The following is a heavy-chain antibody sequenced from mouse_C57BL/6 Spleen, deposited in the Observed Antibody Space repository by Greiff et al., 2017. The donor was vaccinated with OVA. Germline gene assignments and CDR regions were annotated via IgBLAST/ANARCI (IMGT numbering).Heavy chain of an antibody. CDR1: GYTFTSYW. D-gene: IGHD2-4*01. CDR2: INPSNGGT. CDR3: ARDDYDGYWYFDV. Sequence: VQLQQPGTELVKPGASVKLSCKASGYTFTSYWMHWVKQRPGQGLEWIRNINPSNGGTNYNEKFKSKATLTVDKSSSTAYMQLSSLTSEDSAVYYCARDDYDGYWYFDVWGTGTTVTVSS. J-gene: IGHJ1*03. V-gene: IGHV1-53*01.